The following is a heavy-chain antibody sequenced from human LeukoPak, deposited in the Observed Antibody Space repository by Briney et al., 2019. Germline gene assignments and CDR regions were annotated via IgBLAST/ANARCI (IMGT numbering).Heavy chain of an antibody. V-gene: IGHV3-30-3*01. Sequence: GGSLRLSCEASGFTFWSYAMHGVRQAPGKGLEWVAGISYDGSNKYYADSVTGRFTITRDNYKNTLYLQMNSLRAEETAVYYCARLRVVAADSYFVYWGQGTLVTVSS. CDR1: GFTFWSYA. J-gene: IGHJ4*02. CDR2: ISYDGSNK. D-gene: IGHD2-15*01. CDR3: ARLRVVAADSYFVY.